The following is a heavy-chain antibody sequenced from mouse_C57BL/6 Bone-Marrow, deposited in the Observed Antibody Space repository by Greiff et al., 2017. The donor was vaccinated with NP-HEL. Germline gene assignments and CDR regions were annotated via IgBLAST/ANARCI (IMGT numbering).Heavy chain of an antibody. CDR2: INPNNGGT. J-gene: IGHJ4*01. Sequence: EVQVVESGPELVKPGASVKISCKASGYTFTDYYMNWVKQSHGKSLEWIGDINPNNGGTSYNQKFKGKATLTVDKSSSTAYMELRSLTSEDSAVYYCARYYYGSSLYAMDYWGQGTSVTVSS. CDR1: GYTFTDYY. CDR3: ARYYYGSSLYAMDY. D-gene: IGHD1-1*01. V-gene: IGHV1-26*01.